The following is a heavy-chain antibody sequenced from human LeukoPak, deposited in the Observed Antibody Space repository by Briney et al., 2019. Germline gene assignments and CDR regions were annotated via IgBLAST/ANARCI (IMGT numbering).Heavy chain of an antibody. CDR2: FDPEDGET. Sequence: ASVKVSCKVSGYTLTELSMHWVRQAPGKGLEWMGGFDPEDGETIYAQKFQGRVTMTEDTSTDTAYMELSSLRSGDTAVYYCATDRGFYGGNSEYYFDYWGQGTLVTVSS. CDR3: ATDRGFYGGNSEYYFDY. CDR1: GYTLTELS. V-gene: IGHV1-24*01. J-gene: IGHJ4*02. D-gene: IGHD4-23*01.